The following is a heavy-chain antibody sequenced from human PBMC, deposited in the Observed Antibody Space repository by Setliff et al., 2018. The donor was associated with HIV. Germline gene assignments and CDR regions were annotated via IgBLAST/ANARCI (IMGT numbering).Heavy chain of an antibody. CDR1: GGSISSSNW. CDR2: IYHSGST. D-gene: IGHD2-2*01. V-gene: IGHV4-4*02. J-gene: IGHJ4*02. Sequence: SETLSLTCAVSGGSISSSNWWSWVRQPPGKGLEWIGEIYHSGSTNYNPSLKSRVNMFIDTSKKQFSLKVASVTAADTAVYYCAKEGGYCSGTTCFGFDYWGQGTLVTVSS. CDR3: AKEGGYCSGTTCFGFDY.